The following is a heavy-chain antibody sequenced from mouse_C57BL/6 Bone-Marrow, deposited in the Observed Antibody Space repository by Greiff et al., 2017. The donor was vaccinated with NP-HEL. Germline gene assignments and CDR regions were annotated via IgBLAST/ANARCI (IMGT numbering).Heavy chain of an antibody. CDR1: GYTFTSYW. J-gene: IGHJ2*01. CDR3: ARGRGSTLYYCDY. V-gene: IGHV1-64*01. D-gene: IGHD1-1*01. Sequence: QVQLQQPGAELVKPGASVTLSCKASGYTFTSYWMHWVKQRPGQGLEWIGMIHPNSGSTNYNEKFKSKATLTVDKSSSTAYMQLSSLTSEDSAVYYCARGRGSTLYYCDYWGQGTTLTVSS. CDR2: IHPNSGST.